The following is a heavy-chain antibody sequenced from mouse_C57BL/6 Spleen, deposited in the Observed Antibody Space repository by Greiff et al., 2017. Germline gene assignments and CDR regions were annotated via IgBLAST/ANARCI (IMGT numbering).Heavy chain of an antibody. Sequence: EVKLLESGPGLAKPSQSLSLTCSVTGYSITSGYYWNWIRQFPGNKLEWMGYISYDGSNNYNPSLKNRISITRDTSKNQFFLKLNSVTTEDTATYYCARDGSLGDAMDYWGQGTSVTVSS. V-gene: IGHV3-6*01. J-gene: IGHJ4*01. CDR2: ISYDGSN. D-gene: IGHD2-2*01. CDR1: GYSITSGYY. CDR3: ARDGSLGDAMDY.